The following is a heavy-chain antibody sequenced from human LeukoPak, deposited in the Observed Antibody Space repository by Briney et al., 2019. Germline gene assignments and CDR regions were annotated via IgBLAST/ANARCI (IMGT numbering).Heavy chain of an antibody. V-gene: IGHV3-53*01. CDR2: IYSGGST. CDR1: GFTVSSNY. J-gene: IGHJ4*02. CDR3: TRSRWSGYGND. Sequence: GGSLRLSCAASGFTVSSNYMSWVRQAPGKGLEWVSVIYSGGSTYYADSVKGRFTISRDNAKNTVYLQMSSLRAEDTAVYYCTRSRWSGYGNDWGQGARVTVSS. D-gene: IGHD3-3*01.